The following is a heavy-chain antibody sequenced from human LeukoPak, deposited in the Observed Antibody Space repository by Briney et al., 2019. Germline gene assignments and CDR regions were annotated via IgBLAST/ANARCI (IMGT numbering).Heavy chain of an antibody. D-gene: IGHD4-23*01. CDR1: GGSMGVYY. CDR3: ARDRILGEATPYY. J-gene: IGHJ4*02. V-gene: IGHV4-4*07. CDR2: IFPTGSP. Sequence: PSETLSLTCTVSGGSMGVYYWNWIRKPAGKGLEWIGRIFPTGSPEYSPSLKSRVTISVDASKNQFSLNLNSVTAADTAVYYCARDRILGEATPYYWGQGTRVTVSS.